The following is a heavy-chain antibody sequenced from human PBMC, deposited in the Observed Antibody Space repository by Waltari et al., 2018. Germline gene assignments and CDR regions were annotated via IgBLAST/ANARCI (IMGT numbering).Heavy chain of an antibody. J-gene: IGHJ2*01. Sequence: QLQLQESGPGLVKPSETLSLTCTVSGGSISSSSYYWGWIRQPPGKGLEWIGSIYYSGSTYDNPSLKSRVTISVDTSKNQFSLKLSSVTAADTAVYYCARAGFNWYFDLWGRGTLVTVSS. CDR3: ARAGFNWYFDL. D-gene: IGHD2-15*01. V-gene: IGHV4-39*07. CDR1: GGSISSSSYY. CDR2: IYYSGST.